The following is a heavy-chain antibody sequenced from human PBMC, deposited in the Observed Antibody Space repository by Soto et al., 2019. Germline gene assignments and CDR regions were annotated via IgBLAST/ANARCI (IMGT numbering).Heavy chain of an antibody. D-gene: IGHD2-15*01. Sequence: DVQLLESAGGLVQPEGSLRLSCAASRFTFSSYAMGWVRQGPGKGLEWVAAVSIGGSTHYADSVRGRFSISRDNSKNTLSLQMNSLTAEDTAVYFCAKRRGAGGDFDYWGQGAVVTVSS. CDR3: AKRRGAGGDFDY. J-gene: IGHJ4*02. CDR2: VSIGGST. CDR1: RFTFSSYA. V-gene: IGHV3-23*01.